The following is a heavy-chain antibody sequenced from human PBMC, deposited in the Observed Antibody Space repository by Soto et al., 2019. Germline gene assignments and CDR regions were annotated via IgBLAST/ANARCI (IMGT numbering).Heavy chain of an antibody. CDR3: ARNVPHTGYYIH. CDR2: IFAGNGDT. V-gene: IGHV1-3*01. Sequence: QVRLVQSGTEVKKPGASMKLSCKASGYSFTSYAIHWVRRAPGQSLEWMGWIFAGNGDTEYSPKFQDRVTITRDTSASTTYIQLTSLGSEDTAVYYCARNVPHTGYYIHWGPGTLVTVSS. CDR1: GYSFTSYA. J-gene: IGHJ4*02. D-gene: IGHD3-9*01.